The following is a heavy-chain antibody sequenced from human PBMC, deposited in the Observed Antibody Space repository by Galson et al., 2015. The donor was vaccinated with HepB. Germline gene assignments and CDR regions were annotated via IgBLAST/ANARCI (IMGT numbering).Heavy chain of an antibody. D-gene: IGHD2/OR15-2a*01. J-gene: IGHJ4*02. CDR3: ARDVSEGSQQYPVIVPTVSDY. V-gene: IGHV1-46*01. CDR2: INPSGGRT. Sequence: SVKVSCKASGYTFTTYYIHWVRQAPGQGFEWMGIINPSGGRTTYAQKFQGRLSMTTDTSTNTIYMELSSLRSEDTAIYFCARDVSEGSQQYPVIVPTVSDYWGQGTLVTVSS. CDR1: GYTFTTYY.